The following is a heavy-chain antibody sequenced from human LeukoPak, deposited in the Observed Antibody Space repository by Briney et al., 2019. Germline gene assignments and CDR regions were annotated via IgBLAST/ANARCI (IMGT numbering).Heavy chain of an antibody. CDR1: GFTFSSYG. J-gene: IGHJ4*02. V-gene: IGHV3-30*18. CDR2: ISYDGSNK. D-gene: IGHD2-15*01. Sequence: PGGSLRLSCAASGFTFSSYGMHWVRQAPGKGLEWVAVISYDGSNKYYADSVKGRFTISRDNSKNTLYLQMNSLRAEDTAVYYCAKDRSCSGGSCYSFDYWGQGTLATVSS. CDR3: AKDRSCSGGSCYSFDY.